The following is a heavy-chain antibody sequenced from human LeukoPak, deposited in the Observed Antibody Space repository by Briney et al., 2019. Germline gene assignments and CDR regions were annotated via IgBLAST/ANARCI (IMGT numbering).Heavy chain of an antibody. J-gene: IGHJ4*02. CDR1: GFTFSNYA. CDR2: ISGTGGNT. V-gene: IGHV3-23*01. Sequence: GGSLRLSCAASGFTFSNYAMSWVRQAPGKGLEWVSAISGTGGNTYYADSVKGRFTISRDNSRHTLYLQMNSLRAEDTAVYYCAKDTRALLRLGYFDCWGQGTLVTVSS. D-gene: IGHD1-26*01. CDR3: AKDTRALLRLGYFDC.